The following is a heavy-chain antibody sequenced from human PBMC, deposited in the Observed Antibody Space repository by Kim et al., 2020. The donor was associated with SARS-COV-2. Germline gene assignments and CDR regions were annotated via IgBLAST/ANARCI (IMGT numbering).Heavy chain of an antibody. V-gene: IGHV4-31*03. CDR1: GGSISSGGYY. CDR2: IYYSGST. J-gene: IGHJ6*02. Sequence: SETLSLTCTVSGGSISSGGYYWSWIRQHPGKGLEWIGYIYYSGSTYYNPSLKSRVTISVDTSKNQFSLKLSSVTAADTAVYYCARDRFAYSSGWYENYYYYGMDVWGQGTTVTVSS. D-gene: IGHD6-19*01. CDR3: ARDRFAYSSGWYENYYYYGMDV.